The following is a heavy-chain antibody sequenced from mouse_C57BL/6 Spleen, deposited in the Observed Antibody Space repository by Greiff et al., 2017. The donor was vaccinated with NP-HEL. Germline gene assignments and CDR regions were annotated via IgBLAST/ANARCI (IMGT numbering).Heavy chain of an antibody. Sequence: QVQLKQPGAELVKPGASVKLSCKASGYTFTSYWMHWVKQRPGPGLEWIGRIDPNSGGTKYNEKFKSKATLTVDKPSSTAYMQLSSLTSEDSAVYYCARERGGYYGSSPFAYWGQGTLVTVSA. CDR1: GYTFTSYW. CDR2: IDPNSGGT. CDR3: ARERGGYYGSSPFAY. V-gene: IGHV1-72*01. D-gene: IGHD1-1*01. J-gene: IGHJ3*01.